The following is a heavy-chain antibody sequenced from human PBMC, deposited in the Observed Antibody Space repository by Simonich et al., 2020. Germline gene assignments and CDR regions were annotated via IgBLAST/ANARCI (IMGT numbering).Heavy chain of an antibody. Sequence: EVQLVESGGGLVQPGGSLRLSCAASGFTFISYWWHWVRQAPGTGLVWVSRINSDGSSKSYADSVKGRFTISRDNAKNTLYLQMNSLRAEDTAVYYCARDYSNYDAFDIWGQGTMVTVSS. D-gene: IGHD4-4*01. CDR3: ARDYSNYDAFDI. CDR1: GFTFISYW. J-gene: IGHJ3*02. V-gene: IGHV3-74*01. CDR2: INSDGSSK.